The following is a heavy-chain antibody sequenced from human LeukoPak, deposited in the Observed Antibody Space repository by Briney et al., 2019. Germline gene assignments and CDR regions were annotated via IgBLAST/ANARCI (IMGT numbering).Heavy chain of an antibody. D-gene: IGHD3-10*01. V-gene: IGHV3-74*01. J-gene: IGHJ5*02. CDR1: GFTFSTAW. CDR3: VRDLPRTSGP. Sequence: GRSLRLSCVASGFTFSTAWMHWARQTPGKGLVWVSHINGDGRGISYADDVKGRFTISRDNAKNTLYLQMNSLRVEDTAIYYCVRDLPRTSGPWGQGTLVTVSS. CDR2: INGDGRGI.